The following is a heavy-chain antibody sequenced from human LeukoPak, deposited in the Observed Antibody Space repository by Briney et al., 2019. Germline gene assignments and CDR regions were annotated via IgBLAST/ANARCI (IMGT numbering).Heavy chain of an antibody. CDR2: IGDSGGGI. CDR1: GFTFSNSA. CDR3: VRSYNMDV. V-gene: IGHV3-23*01. J-gene: IGHJ6*02. Sequence: GSLRLSCAASGFTFSNSAMNWVRQAPGKGLEWVTTIGDSGGGIHYADSVKGRFTISRDNSKNTLYLQMSSLRAEDTAVYYCVRSYNMDVWGQGTTVTVSS. D-gene: IGHD5-24*01.